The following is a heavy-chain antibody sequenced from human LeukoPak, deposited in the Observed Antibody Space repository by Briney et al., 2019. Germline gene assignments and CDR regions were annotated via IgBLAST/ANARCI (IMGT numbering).Heavy chain of an antibody. D-gene: IGHD3-22*01. J-gene: IGHJ4*02. V-gene: IGHV3-23*01. CDR1: GFTFA. CDR2: ISGSGGST. Sequence: PGRSLRLSCAASGFTFAMHWVRQAPGKGLEWVSAISGSGGSTYYADSVKGRFTISRDNSKNTLYLQMNSLRAEDTAVYYCAKGVKYYYDSSGYYYDYWGQGTLVTVSS. CDR3: AKGVKYYYDSSGYYYDY.